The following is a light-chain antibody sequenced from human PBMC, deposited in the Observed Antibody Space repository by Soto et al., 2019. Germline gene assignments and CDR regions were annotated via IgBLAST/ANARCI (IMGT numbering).Light chain of an antibody. CDR2: KDS. Sequence: SYELTQPPSVSVSPGQTARITCSGDALPKQYAYWYQQKPGQAPVLVIYKDSERPSGIPERFSGSSSGTTVTLIISGVQAEDEADYYCQSADSSGTYQFGGGTKLTVL. CDR1: ALPKQY. V-gene: IGLV3-25*03. J-gene: IGLJ2*01. CDR3: QSADSSGTYQ.